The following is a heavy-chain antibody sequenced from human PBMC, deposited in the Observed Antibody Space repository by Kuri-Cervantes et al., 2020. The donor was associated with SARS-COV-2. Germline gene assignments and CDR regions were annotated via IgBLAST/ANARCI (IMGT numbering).Heavy chain of an antibody. V-gene: IGHV4-30-4*08. CDR1: GYSISSGDYY. Sequence: LRLSCTVSGYSISSGDYYWSWIRQPPGKGLEWIGYIYYSGSTYYNPSLKSRVTISVDTSKNQFSLKLSSVTAADTAVYYCARVGVVPAAILVDAFDIWGQGTMVTVSS. D-gene: IGHD2-2*02. CDR2: IYYSGST. J-gene: IGHJ3*02. CDR3: ARVGVVPAAILVDAFDI.